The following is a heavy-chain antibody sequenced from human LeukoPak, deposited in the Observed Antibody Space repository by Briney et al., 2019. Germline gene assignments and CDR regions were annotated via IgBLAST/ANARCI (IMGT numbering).Heavy chain of an antibody. CDR3: ARGGIAVATSGFFFDY. CDR2: TNPNSGGT. J-gene: IGHJ4*02. Sequence: GASVKVSCKASGYTFTGYYMHWVRQAPGQGLEWMGWTNPNSGGTNYAQKFQGRVTMTRDTSISTAYMELSRLRSDDTAVYYCARGGIAVATSGFFFDYWGQGTLVTVSS. CDR1: GYTFTGYY. D-gene: IGHD6-19*01. V-gene: IGHV1-2*02.